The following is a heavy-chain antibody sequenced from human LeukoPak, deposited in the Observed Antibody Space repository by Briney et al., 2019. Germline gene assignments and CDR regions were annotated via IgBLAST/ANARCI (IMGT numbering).Heavy chain of an antibody. Sequence: PGGSLRLSCAASGFTLSSYAMSWVRQAPGKGLEWVSSISSSSSYIYYADSVKGRFTISRDNAKNSLYLQMNSLRAEDTAVYYCAREERDGYNYYWYFDLWGRGTLVTVSS. CDR3: AREERDGYNYYWYFDL. V-gene: IGHV3-21*01. D-gene: IGHD5-24*01. J-gene: IGHJ2*01. CDR2: ISSSSSYI. CDR1: GFTLSSYA.